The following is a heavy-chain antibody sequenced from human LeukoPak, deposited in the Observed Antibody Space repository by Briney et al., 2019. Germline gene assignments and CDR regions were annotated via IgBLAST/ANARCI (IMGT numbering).Heavy chain of an antibody. CDR3: AGDDYGGNSNDAFDI. J-gene: IGHJ3*02. D-gene: IGHD4-23*01. Sequence: GGSLRLSCAASGFTFSSYSMNWVRQAPGKGLEWVSSISSSSSYIYYADSVKGRFTISRDNAKNSLYLQMNSLRAEDTAVYYCAGDDYGGNSNDAFDIWGQGTMVTVSS. V-gene: IGHV3-21*01. CDR2: ISSSSSYI. CDR1: GFTFSSYS.